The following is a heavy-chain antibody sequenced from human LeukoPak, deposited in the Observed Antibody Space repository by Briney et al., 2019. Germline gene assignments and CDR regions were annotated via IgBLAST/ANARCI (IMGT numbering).Heavy chain of an antibody. CDR2: IWNDGSSQ. V-gene: IGHV3-33*06. Sequence: GESLTLSCGASRFIFSHYGMHWVRQAPGKGLEWLSVIWNDGSSQFYAASVKGRFTISRDNSQNTVYLQMNNVRAEDTAVYYCAKDAQRGFDYSNSLEKWGQGTLVIVSS. D-gene: IGHD4-11*01. CDR1: RFIFSHYG. CDR3: AKDAQRGFDYSNSLEK. J-gene: IGHJ4*02.